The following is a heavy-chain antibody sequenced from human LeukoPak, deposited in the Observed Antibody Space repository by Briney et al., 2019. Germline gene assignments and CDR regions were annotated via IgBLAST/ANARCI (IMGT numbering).Heavy chain of an antibody. V-gene: IGHV3-23*01. CDR1: GFTFRNSA. D-gene: IGHD5-24*01. CDR3: AKGRRDGYNYPFFDS. J-gene: IGHJ4*02. CDR2: IIGNSVST. Sequence: GGSLRLSCAASGFTFRNSAMSWVRQAPEKGLEWVSNIIGNSVSTYYADFVKGRFTISRDNSNNTLFLQMNSLSADDTAIYFCAKGRRDGYNYPFFDSWGQGAWVIVSS.